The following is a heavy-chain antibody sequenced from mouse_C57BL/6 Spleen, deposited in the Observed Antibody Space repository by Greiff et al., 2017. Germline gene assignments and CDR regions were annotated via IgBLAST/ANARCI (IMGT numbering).Heavy chain of an antibody. Sequence: VQLQQPGAELVKPGASVKMSCKASGYTFTSYWITWVKQRPGQGLEWIGDIYPGSGSTNYNEKFKSKATLTVDTSSSTAYMQLSSLTSEDSAVYYCARWDYGSSWSHFDYWGQGTTLTVSS. CDR3: ARWDYGSSWSHFDY. CDR1: GYTFTSYW. CDR2: IYPGSGST. J-gene: IGHJ2*01. D-gene: IGHD1-1*01. V-gene: IGHV1-55*01.